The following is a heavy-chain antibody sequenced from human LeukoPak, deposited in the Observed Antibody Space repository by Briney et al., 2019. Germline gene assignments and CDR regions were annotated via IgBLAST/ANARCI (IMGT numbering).Heavy chain of an antibody. D-gene: IGHD6-19*01. CDR1: GYTFTGYY. V-gene: IGHV1-2*06. J-gene: IGHJ4*02. Sequence: ASVKVSCKASGYTFTGYYMHWVRQAPGQGLEWMGRINPNSGGTNYAQKFQGRVTMTRYTPTSTAYMELSRLRSDYTAVYYCAREEQWLGGKFDYWGQGTLVTVSS. CDR3: AREEQWLGGKFDY. CDR2: INPNSGGT.